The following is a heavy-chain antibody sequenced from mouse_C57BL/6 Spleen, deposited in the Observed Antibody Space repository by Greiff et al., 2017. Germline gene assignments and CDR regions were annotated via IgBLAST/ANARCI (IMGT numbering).Heavy chain of an antibody. CDR3: ARRDYDGAWFAY. J-gene: IGHJ3*01. CDR1: GFTFSDYY. Sequence: EVNVVESGGGLVQPGGSLKLSCAASGFTFSDYYMYWVRQTPEKRLEWVAYISNGGGSTYYPDTVKGRFTISRDNAKNTLYLQMSRLKSEDTAMYYCARRDYDGAWFAYWGQGTLVTVSA. V-gene: IGHV5-12*01. D-gene: IGHD2-4*01. CDR2: ISNGGGST.